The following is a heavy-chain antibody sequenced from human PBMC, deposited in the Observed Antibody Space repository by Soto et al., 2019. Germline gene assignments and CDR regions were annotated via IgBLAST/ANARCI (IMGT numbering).Heavy chain of an antibody. CDR3: AHRREAAGTRSEYFQH. CDR2: IYWDDDK. Sequence: GSGPTLVNPTQTLTLTCTFSGFSLSTSGVGVGWIRQPPGKALEWLALIYWDDDKRYSPSLKSRLTITKDTSKNQVVLTMTNMYPVDTATYYCAHRREAAGTRSEYFQHWGQGTLVTVSS. CDR1: GFSLSTSGVG. D-gene: IGHD6-13*01. V-gene: IGHV2-5*02. J-gene: IGHJ1*01.